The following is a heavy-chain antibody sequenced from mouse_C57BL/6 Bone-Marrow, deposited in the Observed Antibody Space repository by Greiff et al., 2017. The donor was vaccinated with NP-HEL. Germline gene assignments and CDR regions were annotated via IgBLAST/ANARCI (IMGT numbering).Heavy chain of an antibody. CDR3: ARDWDYGSSL. Sequence: EVQVVESGGGLVKPGGSLKLSCAASGFTFSSYAMSWVRQTPEKRLEWVATISDGGSYTYYPDNVKGRFTISRDNAKNNLYLQMSHLKSEDTAMYYCARDWDYGSSLGGQGTLVTVSA. CDR2: ISDGGSYT. J-gene: IGHJ3*01. CDR1: GFTFSSYA. D-gene: IGHD1-1*01. V-gene: IGHV5-4*01.